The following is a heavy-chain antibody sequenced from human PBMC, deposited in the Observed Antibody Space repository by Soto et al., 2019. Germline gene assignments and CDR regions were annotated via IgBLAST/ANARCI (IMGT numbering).Heavy chain of an antibody. V-gene: IGHV3-23*01. Sequence: GGSLRLSCAASGFTFSSYAMSWVRQAPGKGLEWVSAISGSGGSTYYADSVKGRFTISRDNSKNTLYLQMNSLRAEDTAVYYCAKGGHYDSSGYYHNNDYWGQGTLVTVSS. CDR2: ISGSGGST. CDR1: GFTFSSYA. D-gene: IGHD3-22*01. CDR3: AKGGHYDSSGYYHNNDY. J-gene: IGHJ4*02.